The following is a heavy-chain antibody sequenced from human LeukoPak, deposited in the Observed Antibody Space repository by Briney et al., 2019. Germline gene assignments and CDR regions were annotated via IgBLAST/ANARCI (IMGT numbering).Heavy chain of an antibody. CDR3: AREFYGSGSYPYY. CDR2: ISYDGNNK. Sequence: GGSLRLSCAASGFTFSSYAMHWVRQAPGKGLEWVAVISYDGNNKYYADSVKGRFTISRDNSKNTLYLQMNSLRAEDTAVYYCAREFYGSGSYPYYWGQGTLVTVSS. CDR1: GFTFSSYA. V-gene: IGHV3-30-3*01. D-gene: IGHD3-10*01. J-gene: IGHJ4*02.